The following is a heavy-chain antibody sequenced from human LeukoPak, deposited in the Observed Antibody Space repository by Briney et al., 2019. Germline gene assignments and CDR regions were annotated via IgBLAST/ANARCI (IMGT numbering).Heavy chain of an antibody. D-gene: IGHD5-18*01. CDR2: IIPIFGTA. V-gene: IGHV1-69*01. CDR3: ATIGYSYGYGFDY. Sequence: QAPGQGLEWMGGIIPIFGTANYAQKFQGRVTITADESTSTAYMELSSLRSEDTAVYYCATIGYSYGYGFDYWGQGTLVTVSS. J-gene: IGHJ4*02.